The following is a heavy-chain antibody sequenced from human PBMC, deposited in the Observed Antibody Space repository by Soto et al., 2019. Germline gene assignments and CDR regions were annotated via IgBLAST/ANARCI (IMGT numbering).Heavy chain of an antibody. J-gene: IGHJ2*01. CDR2: IYWDDDK. Sequence: QITLKESGPTLVKPTQTLTLTCTFSGSSLETSGMGMSWIRQPPGKALEWLALIYWDDDKRYSPSLKNMLTITKDTAKNQVVLTLTNVDPVDTATYYWAHSLYDYDNSGHYACWSSSRWGRGTLVTVSS. CDR1: GSSLETSGMG. V-gene: IGHV2-5*02. D-gene: IGHD3-22*01. CDR3: AHSLYDYDNSGHYACWSSSR.